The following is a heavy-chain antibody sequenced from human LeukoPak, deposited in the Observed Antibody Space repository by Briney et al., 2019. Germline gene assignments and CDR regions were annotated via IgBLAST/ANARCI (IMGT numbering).Heavy chain of an antibody. CDR1: GFTFSSYS. CDR2: TSGSDNYI. Sequence: GGSLRLSCAASGFTFSSYSMNWVRQAPGKGLEWVSSTSGSDNYIYYADSVKGRFTISRDNAKNSLYPQMNSLRAEDTAVYYCARVPTSSNRYYYYYMDVWGKGTTVTVSS. CDR3: ARVPTSSNRYYYYYMDV. J-gene: IGHJ6*03. D-gene: IGHD1-26*01. V-gene: IGHV3-21*01.